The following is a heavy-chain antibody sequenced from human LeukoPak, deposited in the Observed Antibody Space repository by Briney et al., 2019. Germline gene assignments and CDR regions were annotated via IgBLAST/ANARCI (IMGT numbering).Heavy chain of an antibody. CDR2: INPNSGGT. CDR1: GYTLTGYY. D-gene: IGHD3-9*01. J-gene: IGHJ4*02. Sequence: ASVKVSCKASGYTLTGYYMHWVRQAPGQGLEWMGWINPNSGGTNYAQKFQGRVTMTRDTSISTAYMELSRLRSDDTAVYYCARDRSGDWYSPSYPDYWGQGTLVTVSS. V-gene: IGHV1-2*02. CDR3: ARDRSGDWYSPSYPDY.